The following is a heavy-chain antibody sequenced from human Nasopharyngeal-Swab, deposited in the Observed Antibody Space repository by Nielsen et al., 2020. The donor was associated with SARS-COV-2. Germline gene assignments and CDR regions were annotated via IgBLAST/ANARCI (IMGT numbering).Heavy chain of an antibody. CDR3: AKGSNLGNAFDI. V-gene: IGHV3-9*03. Sequence: GGSLRLSCAASGFTFDDYAMHWVRQAPGKGLEWVSGISWNSGSLGYADSVKGRFTISRDNAKNSLYLQMNSLRAEDMALYYCAKGSNLGNAFDIWGQGTMVTVSS. J-gene: IGHJ3*02. D-gene: IGHD6-6*01. CDR2: ISWNSGSL. CDR1: GFTFDDYA.